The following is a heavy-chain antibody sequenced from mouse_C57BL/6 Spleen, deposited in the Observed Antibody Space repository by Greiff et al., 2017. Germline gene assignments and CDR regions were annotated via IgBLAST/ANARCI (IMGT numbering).Heavy chain of an antibody. CDR1: GYAFSSSW. D-gene: IGHD2-3*01. CDR3: AREGTFYDGYPYYFDY. V-gene: IGHV1-82*01. J-gene: IGHJ2*01. Sequence: VQLVESGPELVKPGASVKISCKASGYAFSSSWMNWVKQRPGKGLEWIGRIYPGDGDTNYNGKFKGKATLTADKSSSTAYMQLSSLTSEDSAVYCCAREGTFYDGYPYYFDYWGQGTTLTVSS. CDR2: IYPGDGDT.